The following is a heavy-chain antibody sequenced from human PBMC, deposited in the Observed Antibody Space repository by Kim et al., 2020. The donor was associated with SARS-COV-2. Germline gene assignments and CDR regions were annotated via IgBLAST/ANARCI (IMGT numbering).Heavy chain of an antibody. Sequence: SETLSLICTVSGGSISSYYWNWIRQSPGKGLEWIGYISYSGTTLYNPSLKSRVTISVDTSQSHFSLKLTSMTAADAAVYYCARSGGRNSPLVYWGQGTLV. CDR2: ISYSGTT. J-gene: IGHJ4*02. V-gene: IGHV4-59*08. CDR1: GGSISSYY. D-gene: IGHD1-1*01. CDR3: ARSGGRNSPLVY.